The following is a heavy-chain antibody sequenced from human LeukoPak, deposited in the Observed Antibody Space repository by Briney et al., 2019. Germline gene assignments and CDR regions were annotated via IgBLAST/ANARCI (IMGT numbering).Heavy chain of an antibody. CDR2: VVASGST. Sequence: PSETLSLTCTVSGGSISSYYWSWLRQPAGKGLEWIERVVASGSTNYNPPLTSRVTMSVDTSKKQFALTLSSVSAADTAVYYCARGSSGYYYVGFDPWGQGTLVTVSS. D-gene: IGHD3-22*01. J-gene: IGHJ5*02. CDR3: ARGSSGYYYVGFDP. V-gene: IGHV4-4*07. CDR1: GGSISSYY.